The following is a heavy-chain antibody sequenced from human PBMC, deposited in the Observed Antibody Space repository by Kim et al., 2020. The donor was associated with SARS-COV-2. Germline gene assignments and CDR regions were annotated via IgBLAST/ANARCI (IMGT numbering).Heavy chain of an antibody. J-gene: IGHJ3*02. CDR3: ARQRKQWLVQDAFDI. CDR2: ICYSGST. CDR1: GGSISSSSYY. V-gene: IGHV4-39*01. Sequence: SETLSLTCTVSGGSISSSSYYWGWIRQPPGKGLEWIGSICYSGSTYYNPSLKSRVTISVDTSKNQFSLNLISVTAADTAVYYCARQRKQWLVQDAFDIWGQGTMVTVSS. D-gene: IGHD6-19*01.